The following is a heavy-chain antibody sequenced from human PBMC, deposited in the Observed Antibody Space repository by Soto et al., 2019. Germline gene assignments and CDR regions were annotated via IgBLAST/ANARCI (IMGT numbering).Heavy chain of an antibody. CDR2: ISGSGGST. J-gene: IGHJ4*02. Sequence: EVQLLESGGGLVQPGGSLRLSCAASGFTFTTYAMTWVRQAPGKGLEWVSAISGSGGSTYYADSVKGRFTISRDNSKNMLYLQMNSLRAGDTAVYYCAKNWDTTFSSSSHWGQGTLVTVSS. CDR3: AKNWDTTFSSSSH. V-gene: IGHV3-23*01. D-gene: IGHD6-6*01. CDR1: GFTFTTYA.